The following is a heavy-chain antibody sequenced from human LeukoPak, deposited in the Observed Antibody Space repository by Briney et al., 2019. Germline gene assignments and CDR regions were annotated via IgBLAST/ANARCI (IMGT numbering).Heavy chain of an antibody. J-gene: IGHJ4*02. D-gene: IGHD3-22*01. CDR1: GFTFSTYA. Sequence: PGRSLRLSCAASGFTFSTYAMHWVRQAPGKGLEWVAVISYDGSDKYYADYVKGRFTISKDNFKNTLYLQMNSLRAEDTAVYYCARDSPTNYYDAGWGQGTLVTVSS. CDR2: ISYDGSDK. CDR3: ARDSPTNYYDAG. V-gene: IGHV3-30*04.